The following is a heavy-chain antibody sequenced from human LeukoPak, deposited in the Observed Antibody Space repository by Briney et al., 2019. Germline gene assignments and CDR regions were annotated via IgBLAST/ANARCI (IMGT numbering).Heavy chain of an antibody. J-gene: IGHJ4*02. CDR2: ISYDGNNK. CDR3: VKGPRGDTIVTLPAALH. V-gene: IGHV3-30-3*01. D-gene: IGHD2-2*01. Sequence: PGGSLRLSCAASGFTFTIYAMHWVRQAPGKGLEWVALISYDGNNKYYADSVKGRFSISRDNSKNTLFLQMYGLRAEDTAVYYCVKGPRGDTIVTLPAALHWGQGTLVTVSS. CDR1: GFTFTIYA.